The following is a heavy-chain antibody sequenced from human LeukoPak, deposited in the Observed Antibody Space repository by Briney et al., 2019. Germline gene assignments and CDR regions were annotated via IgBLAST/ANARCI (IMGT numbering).Heavy chain of an antibody. Sequence: PGRSLRLSCAASGFTFDDYAMHWVRQAPGKGLEWVSGISWNSGSIGYADSVKGRFTISRDNAKNSLYLQMNSLRAEDMALYYCAKGSGRSGYYSRWFDPWGQGTLVTVSS. CDR1: GFTFDDYA. V-gene: IGHV3-9*03. CDR2: ISWNSGSI. J-gene: IGHJ5*02. D-gene: IGHD3-3*01. CDR3: AKGSGRSGYYSRWFDP.